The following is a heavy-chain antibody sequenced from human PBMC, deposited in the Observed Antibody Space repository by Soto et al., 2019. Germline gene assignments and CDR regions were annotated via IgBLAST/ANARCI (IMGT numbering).Heavy chain of an antibody. CDR2: FDPEDGET. J-gene: IGHJ4*02. CDR3: ATVSYSQLAPYYFDY. D-gene: IGHD2-21*01. V-gene: IGHV1-24*01. Sequence: GASVKVSCKASGYTFTSYDINWVRQATGQGLEWMGGFDPEDGETIYAQKFQGRVTMTEDTSTDTAYMELSSLRSEDTAVYYCATVSYSQLAPYYFDYWGQGTLVTVSS. CDR1: GYTFTSYD.